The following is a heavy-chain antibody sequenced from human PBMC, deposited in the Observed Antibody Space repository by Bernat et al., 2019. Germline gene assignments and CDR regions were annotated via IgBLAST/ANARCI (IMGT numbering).Heavy chain of an antibody. CDR3: ATLAAAGSPYFDY. Sequence: EVQLLESGGGLVQPGGSLRLSCAASGFPFSSYAMSWVRHAPGKGLEWVSAISGSGGSTYYADSVKGRFTISRDNSKNTLYLQMNSLRAEDTAVYYCATLAAAGSPYFDYWGQGTLVTVSS. V-gene: IGHV3-23*01. CDR1: GFPFSSYA. CDR2: ISGSGGST. D-gene: IGHD6-13*01. J-gene: IGHJ4*02.